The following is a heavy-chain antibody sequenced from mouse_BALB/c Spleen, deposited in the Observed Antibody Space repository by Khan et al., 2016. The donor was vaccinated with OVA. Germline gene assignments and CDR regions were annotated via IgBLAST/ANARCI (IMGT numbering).Heavy chain of an antibody. CDR2: ISTYSGST. V-gene: IGHV1S137*01. CDR3: ARPAYDGYYDY. Sequence: VQLQESGPELVRPGVSVKISCKGSGYTFTDYAMYWVKQSHAKSLEWIGLISTYSGSTNYNQKFKGKVTMTVDKSSSAAYMELARLTSEDSAIEYCARPAYDGYYDYWGQGTALTVSS. J-gene: IGHJ2*01. D-gene: IGHD2-3*01. CDR1: GYTFTDYA.